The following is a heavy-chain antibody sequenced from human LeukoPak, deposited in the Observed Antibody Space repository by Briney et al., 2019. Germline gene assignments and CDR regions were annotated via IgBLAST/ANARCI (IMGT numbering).Heavy chain of an antibody. Sequence: GGSLRLSCAASGFTFSSYGMHRVRQAPGKGLEWVAVISYDGSSKYYADSVKGRFTISRDNSKNTLYLQMNSLRAEDTAVYYCARASTVAGNHRPFGYWGQGTLVTVSS. V-gene: IGHV3-30*03. CDR3: ARASTVAGNHRPFGY. CDR1: GFTFSSYG. CDR2: ISYDGSSK. J-gene: IGHJ4*02. D-gene: IGHD6-19*01.